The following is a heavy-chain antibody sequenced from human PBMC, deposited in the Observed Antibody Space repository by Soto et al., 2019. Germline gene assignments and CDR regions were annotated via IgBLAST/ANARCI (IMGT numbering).Heavy chain of an antibody. CDR3: ARGQYDILTGYYAQYFDF. V-gene: IGHV1-3*01. CDR2: INAGNGNI. J-gene: IGHJ4*02. CDR1: GYSFINYP. Sequence: QVQLVQSGAEVKKPGASVKVSCKASGYSFINYPIHWVRQAPGQRLAWMGWINAGNGNIKYSQKFQGRVTITRDTSASTAYMELSSLTSEDTALYYCARGQYDILTGYYAQYFDFWGQGTLVTVSS. D-gene: IGHD3-9*01.